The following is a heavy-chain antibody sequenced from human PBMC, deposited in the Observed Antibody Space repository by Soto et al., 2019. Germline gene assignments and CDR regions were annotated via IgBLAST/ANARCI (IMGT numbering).Heavy chain of an antibody. CDR2: IYPGDSDT. Sequence: GESLKISCKGSGYSFTSYWIGWVRQMPGKGLEWMGIIYPGDSDTRYSPSFQGQVTISADKSISTAYLQWSSLKASDTAMYYCARLRGWGHCSGGSCYGSFDYWGQGTLVTVSS. J-gene: IGHJ4*02. D-gene: IGHD2-15*01. CDR3: ARLRGWGHCSGGSCYGSFDY. V-gene: IGHV5-51*01. CDR1: GYSFTSYW.